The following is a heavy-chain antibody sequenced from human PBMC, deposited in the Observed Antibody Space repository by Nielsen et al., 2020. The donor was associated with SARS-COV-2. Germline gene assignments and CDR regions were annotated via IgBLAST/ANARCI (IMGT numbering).Heavy chain of an antibody. CDR1: GYTFSSYG. CDR3: ARVLTGDRGGFDY. CDR2: IIPIFGTA. J-gene: IGHJ4*02. V-gene: IGHV1-69*13. Sequence: SVKVSCKASGYTFSSYGISWVRQAPGQGLEWMGGIIPIFGTANYAQKFQGRVTITADESTSTAYMELSSLRSEDTAVYYCARVLTGDRGGFDYWGQGTLVTVSS. D-gene: IGHD7-27*01.